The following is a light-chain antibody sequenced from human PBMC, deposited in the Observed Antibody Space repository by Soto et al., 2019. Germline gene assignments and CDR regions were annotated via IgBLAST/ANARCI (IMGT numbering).Light chain of an antibody. Sequence: QLVLTQSPSASASLGASVKLTCTLSSGHSSYAIAWHQQQPEKGPRYLMKLNSDGSHSKGDGIPDRFSGSSSGAERYLTISSLQSEDEAYYYCQTWGTGPFVFGTGTKVTVL. CDR2: LNSDGSH. CDR3: QTWGTGPFV. CDR1: SGHSSYA. J-gene: IGLJ1*01. V-gene: IGLV4-69*01.